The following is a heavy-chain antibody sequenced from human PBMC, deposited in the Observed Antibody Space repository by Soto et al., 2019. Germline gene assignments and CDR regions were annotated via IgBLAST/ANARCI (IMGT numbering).Heavy chain of an antibody. CDR1: GDTFTRYP. V-gene: IGHV1-69*13. CDR2: IIPILGMS. Sequence: GASVKVSCKTSGDTFTRYPIGWVRQAPGQGLEWMGGIIPILGMSNQAQKFQGRLTITADESTGTTYMELRSLRSEDTAVYFCARDFYSNFHYFDSWGQGTLVTVSS. CDR3: ARDFYSNFHYFDS. D-gene: IGHD4-4*01. J-gene: IGHJ4*02.